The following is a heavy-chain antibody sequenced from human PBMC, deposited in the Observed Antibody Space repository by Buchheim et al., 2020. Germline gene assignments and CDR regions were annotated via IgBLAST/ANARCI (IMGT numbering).Heavy chain of an antibody. D-gene: IGHD4-23*01. CDR3: ARDRYRGSIDF. CDR2: VNWSGGST. J-gene: IGHJ4*02. Sequence: EVQLMESGGGVVRPGGSLRLSCAASGFTFNDYGMNWVRQAPGKGLEWVSGVNWSGGSTGYADSVQGRFTISRDNAKNSLNLQMNSLRAEDTALYYCARDRYRGSIDFWGQGTL. V-gene: IGHV3-20*04. CDR1: GFTFNDYG.